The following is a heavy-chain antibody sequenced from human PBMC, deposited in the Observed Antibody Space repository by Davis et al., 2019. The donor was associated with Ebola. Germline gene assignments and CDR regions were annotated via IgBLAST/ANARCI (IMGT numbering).Heavy chain of an antibody. D-gene: IGHD3-16*02. CDR1: GFTFDDYA. CDR3: AKDLYSGELSSHAFDI. V-gene: IGHV3-9*01. J-gene: IGHJ3*02. Sequence: PGGSLRLSCAASGFTFDDYAMHWVRQAPGKGLEWVSGISWNSGSIGYADSVKGRFTISRDNAKNSLYLQMNSLRAEDTALYYCAKDLYSGELSSHAFDIWGQGTMVTVSS. CDR2: ISWNSGSI.